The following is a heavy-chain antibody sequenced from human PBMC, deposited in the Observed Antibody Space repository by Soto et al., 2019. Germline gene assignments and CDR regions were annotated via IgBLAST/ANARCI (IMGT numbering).Heavy chain of an antibody. CDR1: GFTFSSYG. V-gene: IGHV3-30*18. Sequence: QVQLVESGGGVVQPGRSLRLFCAASGFTFSSYGMHWVRQAPGKGLEWVAVISYDGSNKYYADSVKGRFTISRDNSKNTLYLQMNSLRAEDTAVYYCAKPFTGPLTWVDVWGQGTTVTVSS. CDR3: AKPFTGPLTWVDV. J-gene: IGHJ6*02. D-gene: IGHD1-26*01. CDR2: ISYDGSNK.